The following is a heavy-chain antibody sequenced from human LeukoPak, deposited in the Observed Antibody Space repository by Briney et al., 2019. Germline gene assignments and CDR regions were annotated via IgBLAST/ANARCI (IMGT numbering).Heavy chain of an antibody. CDR3: ARDKGRWEFYFDY. CDR2: IYSGVST. D-gene: IGHD1-26*01. J-gene: IGHJ4*02. Sequence: GGSLRLSCAASGFTVSSNYMSWVRQAPGKGLEWVSVIYSGVSTYYADCVKRRFTISRDNSKNTLYLQMNSLRAEDTAVYYCARDKGRWEFYFDYWGQGTLVTVSS. V-gene: IGHV3-66*02. CDR1: GFTVSSNY.